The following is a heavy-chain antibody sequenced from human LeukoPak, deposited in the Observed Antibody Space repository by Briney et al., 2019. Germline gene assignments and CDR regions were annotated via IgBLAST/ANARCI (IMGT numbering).Heavy chain of an antibody. CDR2: IYYDGTT. V-gene: IGHV4-59*01. D-gene: IGHD4-17*01. J-gene: IGHJ4*02. CDR1: GGSISKTY. Sequence: SETLSLTCTVSGGSISKTYWNWIRQPPGEGLEYIGYIYYDGTTNYNPSLKSRVTISVDTSKNQFSLKLTSMTAADTAVYYCARETPTTVTLDYWGQGTPVTVSS. CDR3: ARETPTTVTLDY.